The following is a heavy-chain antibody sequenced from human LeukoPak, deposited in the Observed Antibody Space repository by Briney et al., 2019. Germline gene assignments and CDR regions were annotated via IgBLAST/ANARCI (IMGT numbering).Heavy chain of an antibody. CDR2: INPNSGGT. CDR1: GYTFTGYY. D-gene: IGHD3-9*01. J-gene: IGHJ3*02. V-gene: IGHV1-2*06. CDR3: ARGGFNYNILTGAFDI. Sequence: GASVKVSCKASGYTFTGYYMHWVRQAPGQGLEWMGRINPNSGGTNYAQKFQGRVTMTRDTSTSTVYMDLSSLRSEDTAVYYCARGGFNYNILTGAFDIWGQGTMVTVSS.